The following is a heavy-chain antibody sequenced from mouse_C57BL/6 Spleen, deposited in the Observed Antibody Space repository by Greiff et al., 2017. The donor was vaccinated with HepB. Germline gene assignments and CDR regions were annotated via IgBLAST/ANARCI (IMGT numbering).Heavy chain of an antibody. D-gene: IGHD1-1*01. V-gene: IGHV5-4*01. CDR1: GFTFSSYA. Sequence: EVQLVESGGGLVKPGGSLKLSCAASGFTFSSYAMSWVRQTPEKRLEWVATISDGGSYTYYPDNVKGRFTISRDSAKNNLYLQMSHLKSEDTAMYYWARDPDYYGSSSYWYFDVWGTGTTVTVSS. CDR2: ISDGGSYT. J-gene: IGHJ1*03. CDR3: ARDPDYYGSSSYWYFDV.